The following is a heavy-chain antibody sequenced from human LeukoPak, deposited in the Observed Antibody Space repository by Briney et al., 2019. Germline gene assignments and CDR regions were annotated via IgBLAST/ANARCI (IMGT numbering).Heavy chain of an antibody. J-gene: IGHJ4*02. CDR1: GFTFSSYW. Sequence: GGSLRLSCAASGFTFSSYWMSWVRQAPGKGLEWVANIKQDGSEKYYVDSVKGRFTISRDNAKNSLYLQMNSLRAEDTAVYYCAREVWGFGESLYYFDYWGQGTLVTVSS. CDR2: IKQDGSEK. CDR3: AREVWGFGESLYYFDY. D-gene: IGHD3-10*01. V-gene: IGHV3-7*01.